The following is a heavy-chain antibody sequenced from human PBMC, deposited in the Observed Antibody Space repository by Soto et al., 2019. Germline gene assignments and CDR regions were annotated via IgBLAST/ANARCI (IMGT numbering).Heavy chain of an antibody. CDR1: GGSISSSSYY. CDR2: IYHSGST. V-gene: IGHV4-39*07. CDR3: ARGVTTYYYYGMDV. Sequence: SETLSLTCTVSGGSISSSSYYWGWIRQPPGKGLEWIGYIYHSGSTYYNPSLKSRVTISVDRSKNQFSLKLSSVTAADTAVYYCARGVTTYYYYGMDVWGQGTTVTVSS. J-gene: IGHJ6*02. D-gene: IGHD4-4*01.